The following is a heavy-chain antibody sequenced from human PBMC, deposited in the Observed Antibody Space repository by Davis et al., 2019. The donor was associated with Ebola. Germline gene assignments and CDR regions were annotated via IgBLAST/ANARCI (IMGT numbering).Heavy chain of an antibody. CDR3: ARIAVAGYYYYGMDV. Sequence: AASVKVSCQASGGTFSSYAISWVRQAPGQGLEWMGGIIPIFGTANYAQKFQGRVTITADKSTSTAYMELSSLRSEDTAVYYCARIAVAGYYYYGMDVWGQGTTVTVSS. V-gene: IGHV1-69*06. D-gene: IGHD6-19*01. J-gene: IGHJ6*02. CDR2: IIPIFGTA. CDR1: GGTFSSYA.